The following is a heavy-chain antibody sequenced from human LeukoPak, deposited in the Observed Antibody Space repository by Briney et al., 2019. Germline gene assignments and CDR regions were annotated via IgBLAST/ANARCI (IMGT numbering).Heavy chain of an antibody. V-gene: IGHV1-2*04. Sequence: ASVKVSCKASGYTFTGYYMHWVRQAPGQGLEWMGWINPNSGGTNYAQKFQGWVTMTRDTSISTAYMELSRLRSDDTAVYYCARDSNIVVVPAGDYYGMDAWGQGTTVTVSS. CDR2: INPNSGGT. J-gene: IGHJ6*02. D-gene: IGHD2-2*01. CDR1: GYTFTGYY. CDR3: ARDSNIVVVPAGDYYGMDA.